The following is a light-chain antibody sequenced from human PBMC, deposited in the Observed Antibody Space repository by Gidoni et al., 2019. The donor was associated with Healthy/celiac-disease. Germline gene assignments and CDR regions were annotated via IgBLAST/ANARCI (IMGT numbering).Light chain of an antibody. V-gene: IGKV3-20*01. CDR2: GAS. Sequence: IVFSQPPGTLSLSPGERATLSCRASQSVSSSYLAWYQQKPGQAPRLLIYGASSRATGIPDRFSGSGSGTDFTLTISRLEPEDFAVYYCQQYGSSPWTFGQGTKVEIK. CDR1: QSVSSSY. J-gene: IGKJ1*01. CDR3: QQYGSSPWT.